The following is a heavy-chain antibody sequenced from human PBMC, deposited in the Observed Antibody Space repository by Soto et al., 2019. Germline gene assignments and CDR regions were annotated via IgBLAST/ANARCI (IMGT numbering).Heavy chain of an antibody. Sequence: QVQLQESGPGLVKPSQTLTPTCTVSGGSISSGSFYWSWIRQHPGKGLEWIGHISDSGSSYYNPSLESRVTISVDTSKNQFSLKLSAVTAADTAVYFCARTTFYDIFTAYYSLFDYWGQGTLVTVSS. CDR2: ISDSGSS. CDR3: ARTTFYDIFTAYYSLFDY. V-gene: IGHV4-31*03. J-gene: IGHJ4*02. D-gene: IGHD3-9*01. CDR1: GGSISSGSFY.